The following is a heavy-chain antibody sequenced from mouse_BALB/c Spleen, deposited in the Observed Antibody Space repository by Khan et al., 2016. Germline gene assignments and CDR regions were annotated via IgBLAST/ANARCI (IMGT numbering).Heavy chain of an antibody. CDR2: IDPANGNT. J-gene: IGHJ3*01. D-gene: IGHD2-4*01. Sequence: VQLQQPGAELVKPGASVKLSCTASGFNIKDTYMHWVKQRPEQGLEWIGRIDPANGNTKYDPKFQGKATITAATFSNTASLQLSSLTSEDTAVYYCARSPYDYDVGFAYWGQGTLVTVSA. CDR1: GFNIKDTY. V-gene: IGHV14-3*02. CDR3: ARSPYDYDVGFAY.